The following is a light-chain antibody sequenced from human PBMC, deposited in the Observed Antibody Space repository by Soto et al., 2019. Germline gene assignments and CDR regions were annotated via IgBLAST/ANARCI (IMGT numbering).Light chain of an antibody. CDR1: QNILYSSNNNNY. V-gene: IGKV4-1*01. CDR2: WAS. Sequence: DIVMTQSPDSLAVSLGERSTINCKSSQNILYSSNNNNYLACYQHKLGQPPRLLIYWASTRDSGVPDRFSGSGSGTDFTLNINSLQTEDVAVYYCHKDYSIPWTLGKGTKVEIK. CDR3: HKDYSIPWT. J-gene: IGKJ1*01.